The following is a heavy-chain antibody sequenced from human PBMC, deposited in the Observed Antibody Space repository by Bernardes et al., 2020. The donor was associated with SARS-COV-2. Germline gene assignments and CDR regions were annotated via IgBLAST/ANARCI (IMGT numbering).Heavy chain of an antibody. D-gene: IGHD5-12*01. Sequence: GGSLRLSCAASGFTFRNYGMHWVRQAPGKGLEWVAFIGYDGGKKFSAESVKGRFTISRDNSKNMLYLLMDSLRVEDAALYYCVIDGVAFNIIVAQGGLDSLGQGTLVTVSA. V-gene: IGHV3-30*02. CDR2: IGYDGGKK. J-gene: IGHJ4*02. CDR3: VIDGVAFNIIVAQGGLDS. CDR1: GFTFRNYG.